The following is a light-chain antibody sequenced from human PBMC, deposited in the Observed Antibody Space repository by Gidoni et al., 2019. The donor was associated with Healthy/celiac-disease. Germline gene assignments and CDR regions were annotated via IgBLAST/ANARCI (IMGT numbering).Light chain of an antibody. V-gene: IGKV1-5*03. Sequence: DIQMTQSPSTLSASVGDRVTITCRASQSISSWLAWYQQKPGKATKLLIYKASSLESGVPSRFSGSGSGTEFTLTISSLQPDDVATYYCQQYNSYSSLTFGGGTKVEIK. CDR1: QSISSW. J-gene: IGKJ4*01. CDR2: KAS. CDR3: QQYNSYSSLT.